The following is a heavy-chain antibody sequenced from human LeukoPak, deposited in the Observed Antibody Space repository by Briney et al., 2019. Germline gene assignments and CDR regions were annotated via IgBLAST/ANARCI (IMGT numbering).Heavy chain of an antibody. CDR1: GFTFSTYA. D-gene: IGHD6-13*01. CDR3: ARDGSSSWSRTGSYFDY. V-gene: IGHV3-64*01. J-gene: IGHJ4*02. CDR2: ITSNGGTT. Sequence: PGGSLRLSCAASGFTFSTYAMHWVRQAPGRGLEYVSAITSNGGTTHYANSVKGRFTISRDNSKNTLYLQMGSLRAEDMAVYYYARDGSSSWSRTGSYFDYWGQGTLVTVSS.